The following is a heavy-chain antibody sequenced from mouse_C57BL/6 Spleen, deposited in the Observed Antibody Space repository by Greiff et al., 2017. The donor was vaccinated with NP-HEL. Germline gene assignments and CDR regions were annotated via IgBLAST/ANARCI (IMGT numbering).Heavy chain of an antibody. D-gene: IGHD4-1*01. J-gene: IGHJ3*01. CDR3: AREAGTRGFAY. CDR1: GYSITSGYY. CDR2: ISYDGSN. Sequence: VQLQQSGPGLVKPSQSLSLTCSVTGYSITSGYYWNWIRQFPGNKLEWMGYISYDGSNNYNPSLKNRISITRDTSKNQFFLKLNSVTTEDTATYYCAREAGTRGFAYWGQGTLVTVSA. V-gene: IGHV3-6*01.